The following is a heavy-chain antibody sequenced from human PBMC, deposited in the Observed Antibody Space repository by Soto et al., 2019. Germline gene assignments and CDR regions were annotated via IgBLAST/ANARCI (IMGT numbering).Heavy chain of an antibody. CDR3: AGPRGYRRMMRY. CDR2: INHSGST. Sequence: QVQLQQWGAGLLKPSETLSLTCAVYGGSFSGYYWSWIRQPPGKGLEWIGEINHSGSTNYNPSLKSRVTISVDTSKNQFSLKLSSVTAADTAVYYCAGPRGYRRMMRYWGQGTLVTVSS. V-gene: IGHV4-34*01. CDR1: GGSFSGYY. J-gene: IGHJ4*02. D-gene: IGHD5-18*01.